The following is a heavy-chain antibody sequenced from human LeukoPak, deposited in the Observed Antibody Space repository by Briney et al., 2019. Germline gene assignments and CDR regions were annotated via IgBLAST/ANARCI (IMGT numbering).Heavy chain of an antibody. J-gene: IGHJ4*02. Sequence: LSLTCAASGFTFSSYAMHWVRQAPGKGLEWVAVISYDGSNKYYADSVKGRFTISRDNSKNTLYLQMNSLRAEDTAVYYCARGGSHDDYGDYLTFDYWGQGTLVTVSS. D-gene: IGHD4-17*01. CDR2: ISYDGSNK. V-gene: IGHV3-30-3*01. CDR1: GFTFSSYA. CDR3: ARGGSHDDYGDYLTFDY.